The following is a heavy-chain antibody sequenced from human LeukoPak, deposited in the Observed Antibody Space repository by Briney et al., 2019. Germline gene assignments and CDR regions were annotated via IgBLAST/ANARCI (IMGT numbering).Heavy chain of an antibody. Sequence: PGGSLRLSCAASGFTFSSYSMNWVRQAPGKGLGWVSSISSSSSYIYYADSVKGRFTISRDNAKNSLYLQMNSLRAEDTAVYYCARAIHSYSTEENYFDYWGQGTLVTVSS. V-gene: IGHV3-21*01. CDR3: ARAIHSYSTEENYFDY. D-gene: IGHD6-13*01. J-gene: IGHJ4*02. CDR1: GFTFSSYS. CDR2: ISSSSSYI.